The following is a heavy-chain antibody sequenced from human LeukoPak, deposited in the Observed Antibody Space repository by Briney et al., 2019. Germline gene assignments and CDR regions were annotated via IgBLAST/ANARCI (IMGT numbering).Heavy chain of an antibody. CDR1: GFTFKLSA. D-gene: IGHD3-10*02. Sequence: GGSRKLSCAASGFTFKLSAMTWVRQAPGKGLEWVSAIGGTGDNTYYADSVKGRFTISRDNSRNTLYLQMDSLRAEDTATYYCARDRGPYVGIDNNGFDPWGQGTLVIVSS. CDR2: IGGTGDNT. CDR3: ARDRGPYVGIDNNGFDP. V-gene: IGHV3-23*01. J-gene: IGHJ5*02.